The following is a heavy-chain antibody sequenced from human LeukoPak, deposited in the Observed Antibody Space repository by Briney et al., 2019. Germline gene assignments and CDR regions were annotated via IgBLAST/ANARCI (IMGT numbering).Heavy chain of an antibody. D-gene: IGHD4-17*01. CDR1: GFTLSSYW. J-gene: IGHJ3*02. V-gene: IGHV3-74*01. Sequence: HPGGSLRLSCAASGFTLSSYWMHWVRQAPGKGLVWVSRVNTDGSSTTYADSVKGRFTISRDNAKNTLYLQMNSLRAEDTAVYYCARAREYGDYVSGFEMWGQGTMVTVSS. CDR3: ARAREYGDYVSGFEM. CDR2: VNTDGSST.